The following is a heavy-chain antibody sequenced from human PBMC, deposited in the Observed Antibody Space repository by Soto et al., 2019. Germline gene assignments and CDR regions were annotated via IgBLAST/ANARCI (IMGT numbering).Heavy chain of an antibody. Sequence: ASVNVSCKASGYTFTGYFMHWVRQDPGQGLEWMGWISANNGNTNYAQKLQGRVTMTTDTSTSTAYMELRSLRSDDTAVYYCARGPYSSSWYTTPDFDYWGQGTLVTVSS. CDR2: ISANNGNT. V-gene: IGHV1-18*04. J-gene: IGHJ4*02. CDR1: GYTFTGYF. CDR3: ARGPYSSSWYTTPDFDY. D-gene: IGHD6-13*01.